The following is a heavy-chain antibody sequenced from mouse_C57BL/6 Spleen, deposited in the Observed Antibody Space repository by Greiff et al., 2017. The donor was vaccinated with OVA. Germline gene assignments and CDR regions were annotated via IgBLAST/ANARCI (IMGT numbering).Heavy chain of an antibody. D-gene: IGHD1-1*01. Sequence: VKLMESGAELVRPGTSVKMSCKASGYTFTNYWIGWAKQRPGHGLEWIGDIYPGGGYTNYNEKFKGKATLTADKSSSTAYLQFSSLTSEDSAIYYCARSDYYGSSYPFAYWGQGTLVTVSA. J-gene: IGHJ3*01. CDR1: GYTFTNYW. CDR3: ARSDYYGSSYPFAY. CDR2: IYPGGGYT. V-gene: IGHV1-63*01.